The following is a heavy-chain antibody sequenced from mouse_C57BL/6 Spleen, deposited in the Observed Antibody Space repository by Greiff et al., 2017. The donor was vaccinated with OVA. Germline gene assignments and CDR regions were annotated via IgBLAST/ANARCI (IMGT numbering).Heavy chain of an antibody. D-gene: IGHD1-1*01. Sequence: QVTLKESGPGILQPSQTLSLTCSFSGFSLSTFGMGVGWIRQPSGKGLEWLAHIWWDDDKYYNPALKSRLTISKDTSKNQVFLKIANVDTADTATYYCARIASYYGSSTGYFDVWGTGTTVTVSS. CDR2: IWWDDDK. J-gene: IGHJ1*03. CDR3: ARIASYYGSSTGYFDV. CDR1: GFSLSTFGMG. V-gene: IGHV8-8*01.